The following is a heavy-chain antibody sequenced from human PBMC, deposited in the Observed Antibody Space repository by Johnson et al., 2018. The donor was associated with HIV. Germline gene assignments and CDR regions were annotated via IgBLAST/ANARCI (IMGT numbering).Heavy chain of an antibody. V-gene: IGHV3-7*03. CDR3: ATRQGLTMIVDAFDI. Sequence: VQLVESGGGLVQPGGSLRLSCAASGFTFTNFWMSWVRQAPGNGLEWVADIKQDGSKKYYLDPVTGRFTISRGNAKKSLYLQMNNLRAEDTAVYYCATRQGLTMIVDAFDIFGQGTMVTVSS. D-gene: IGHD3-22*01. J-gene: IGHJ3*02. CDR1: GFTFTNFW. CDR2: IKQDGSKK.